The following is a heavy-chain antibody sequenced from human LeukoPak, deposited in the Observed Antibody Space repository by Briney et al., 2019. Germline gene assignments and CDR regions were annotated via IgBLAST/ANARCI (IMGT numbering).Heavy chain of an antibody. CDR3: ARDPSSSSYGMDV. CDR1: GASISSGGYY. D-gene: IGHD2-2*01. V-gene: IGHV4-31*03. Sequence: SQTLSLTCTVSGASISSGGYYCSWIRQHPGKGLEWIGYIYYSGSTYYNPSLKSRVTISVDTSKNQFSLKLSSVTAADTAVYYCARDPSSSSYGMDVWGQGTTVTVSS. J-gene: IGHJ6*02. CDR2: IYYSGST.